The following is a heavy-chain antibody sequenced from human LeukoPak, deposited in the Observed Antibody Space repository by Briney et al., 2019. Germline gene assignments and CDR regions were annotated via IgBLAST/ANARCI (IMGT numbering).Heavy chain of an antibody. V-gene: IGHV4-59*08. CDR1: GGSISSYH. D-gene: IGHD3-22*01. CDR2: IYYSGST. Sequence: SETLSLTCTVSGGSISSYHWSWIRQPPGKGLEWIGYIYYSGSTDYNPSLKSRVTMSVDTSKNQFSLKLSSVTAADTAVYYCATLQSSGYDYSDYWGQGILVTVSS. J-gene: IGHJ4*02. CDR3: ATLQSSGYDYSDY.